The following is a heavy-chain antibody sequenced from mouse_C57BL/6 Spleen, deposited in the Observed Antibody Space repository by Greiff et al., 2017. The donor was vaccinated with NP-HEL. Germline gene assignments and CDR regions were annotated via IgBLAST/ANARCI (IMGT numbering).Heavy chain of an antibody. Sequence: EVQLVESGGGLVQPKGSLKLSCAASGFTFNTYAMHWVRQAPGKGLEWVARIRSKSSNYATYYADSVKDRFTISRDDSQSMLYLQMNNLKTEDTAMYYCVRVGQLRREENAMDYWGQGTSVTVSS. D-gene: IGHD3-2*02. V-gene: IGHV10-3*01. J-gene: IGHJ4*01. CDR2: IRSKSSNYAT. CDR3: VRVGQLRREENAMDY. CDR1: GFTFNTYA.